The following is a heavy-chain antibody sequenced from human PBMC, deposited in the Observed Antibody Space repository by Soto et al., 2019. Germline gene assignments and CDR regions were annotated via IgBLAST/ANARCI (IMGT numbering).Heavy chain of an antibody. CDR3: ARHRVAGGGVVDY. J-gene: IGHJ4*02. V-gene: IGHV4-59*08. Sequence: PSETLSLTCTVSGGSISSYYWSWIRQPPGKGLEWIGYIYYSGNTNYNPSPKSRVTISVDTSKNQFSLKLSSVTAADTAVYYCARHRVAGGGVVDYWGQGTLVTVSS. CDR2: IYYSGNT. D-gene: IGHD6-19*01. CDR1: GGSISSYY.